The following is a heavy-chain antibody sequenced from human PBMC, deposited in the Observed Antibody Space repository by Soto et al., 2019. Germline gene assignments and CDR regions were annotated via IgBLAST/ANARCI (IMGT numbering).Heavy chain of an antibody. CDR3: ARNESSNIYGMDV. J-gene: IGHJ6*02. Sequence: GGSLRLSCAASGFTFSSYSMNWVRQAPGKGLEWVSSISSSSFSINYADSVKGRFSISRDNAQNSLHLQMNNLRAEDTAVYYCARNESSNIYGMDVWGQGTTVTVSS. CDR2: ISSSSFSI. V-gene: IGHV3-21*01. CDR1: GFTFSSYS. D-gene: IGHD6-6*01.